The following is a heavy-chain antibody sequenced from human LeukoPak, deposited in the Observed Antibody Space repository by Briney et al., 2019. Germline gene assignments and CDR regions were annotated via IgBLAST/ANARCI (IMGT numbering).Heavy chain of an antibody. V-gene: IGHV4-59*01. CDR3: ARENGDFGAFDI. CDR1: GGSISSYY. J-gene: IGHJ3*02. Sequence: PSETLPLTCTVSGGSISSYYWSWIRQPPGKGLEWIGYIYYSGSTNYNPSLKSRVTISVDTSKNQFSLKLSSVTAADTAVYYCARENGDFGAFDIWGQGTMVTVSS. CDR2: IYYSGST. D-gene: IGHD4-17*01.